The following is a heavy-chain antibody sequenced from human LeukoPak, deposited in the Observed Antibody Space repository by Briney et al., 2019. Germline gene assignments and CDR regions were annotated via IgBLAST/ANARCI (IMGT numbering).Heavy chain of an antibody. D-gene: IGHD6-19*01. CDR2: IKQDGSEK. CDR3: ARDRYSSGWYDDGGFDY. V-gene: IGHV3-7*01. CDR1: GFTFSSYW. J-gene: IGHJ4*02. Sequence: GGSLRLSCAASGFTFSSYWMSWVRQAPGKGLEWVANIKQDGSEKYYVDSVKGRFTISRDIAKNSLYLQMNSLRVEDTAVYYCARDRYSSGWYDDGGFDYWGQGTLVTVSS.